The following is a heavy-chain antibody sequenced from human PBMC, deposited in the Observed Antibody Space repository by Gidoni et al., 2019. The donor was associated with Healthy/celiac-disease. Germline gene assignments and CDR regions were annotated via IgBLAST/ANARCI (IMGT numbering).Heavy chain of an antibody. CDR2: IYYSGST. D-gene: IGHD5-12*01. CDR1: GGSISSSSYY. V-gene: IGHV4-39*01. J-gene: IGHJ4*02. CDR3: ASTARWLQNYFDY. Sequence: QLQLQESGPGLVKPSETLSLTCTVSGGSISSSSYYWGWIRQPPGKGLEWIGSIYYSGSTYYNPSLKSRVTISVDTSKNQFSLKLSSVTAADTAVYYCASTARWLQNYFDYWGQGTLVTVSS.